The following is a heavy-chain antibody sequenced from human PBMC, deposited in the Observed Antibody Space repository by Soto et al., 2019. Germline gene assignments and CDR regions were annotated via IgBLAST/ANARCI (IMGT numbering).Heavy chain of an antibody. CDR3: AKAPDYGDGW. V-gene: IGHV3-30*18. CDR1: GFTFSSYG. CDR2: ISYDGSNK. Sequence: GGSLRLSCAASGFTFSSYGMHWVRQAPGKGLEWVAVISYDGSNKYYADSVKGRFTISRDNSKNMLYLQMNSLRAEDTAVYYCAKAPDYGDGWGGQGTLVTVSS. D-gene: IGHD4-17*01. J-gene: IGHJ4*02.